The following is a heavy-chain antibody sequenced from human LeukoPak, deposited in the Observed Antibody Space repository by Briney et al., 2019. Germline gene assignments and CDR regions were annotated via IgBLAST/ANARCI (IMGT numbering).Heavy chain of an antibody. Sequence: GASVKVSCKSSGYTFTSYGISWVRQAPGQGLEWMGWISVYNGDTEYAQKLQGRVSMTTDTSTSTAYMELRSLRSDDTAVYYCARVWAGYYDSSGREFEDYWGQGTLVTVSS. V-gene: IGHV1-18*01. CDR2: ISVYNGDT. D-gene: IGHD3-22*01. CDR1: GYTFTSYG. CDR3: ARVWAGYYDSSGREFEDY. J-gene: IGHJ4*02.